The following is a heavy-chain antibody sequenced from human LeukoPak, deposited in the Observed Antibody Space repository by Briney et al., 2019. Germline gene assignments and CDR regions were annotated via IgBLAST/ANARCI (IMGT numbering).Heavy chain of an antibody. CDR1: GYTFTTYH. D-gene: IGHD6-13*01. J-gene: IGHJ3*02. V-gene: IGHV1-46*01. Sequence: ASVKVSCKASGYTFTTYHMHWVRQAPGQGLEWVGIINPSGGATSYARKFQGRVTMTRDTSISTAYMELSRLRSDDTAVYYCARAAAGSLGAFDIWGQGTMVTVSS. CDR3: ARAAAGSLGAFDI. CDR2: INPSGGAT.